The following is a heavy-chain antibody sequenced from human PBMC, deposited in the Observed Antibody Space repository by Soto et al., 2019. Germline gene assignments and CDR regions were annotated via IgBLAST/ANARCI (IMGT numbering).Heavy chain of an antibody. Sequence: SETLSLTCTVSGGSISSDGFYWTWIRQRPGKGLEWIGFIYYSGTTYYNPSLKSRLTISVDTSKNQFSLRLTSATAADTAVYYCARDRLRAVTTADGMDVWGKGTTVTVS. V-gene: IGHV4-31*03. CDR2: IYYSGTT. CDR1: GGSISSDGFY. J-gene: IGHJ6*04. D-gene: IGHD4-17*01. CDR3: ARDRLRAVTTADGMDV.